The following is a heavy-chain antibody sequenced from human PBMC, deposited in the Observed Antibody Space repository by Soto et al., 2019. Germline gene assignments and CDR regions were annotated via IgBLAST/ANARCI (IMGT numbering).Heavy chain of an antibody. CDR1: DDSITSGAYY. CDR3: ARGTTGTNRSWFDP. V-gene: IGHV4-39*07. CDR2: VSYSGTT. Sequence: SETLSLTCTVSDDSITSGAYYWGLIRQPPGKGLEWIGYVSYSGTTYYNPSLKSRVTISVDTSKNRFSLKLSSVTAADTAVYYCARGTTGTNRSWFDPWGQGTLVTVSS. D-gene: IGHD1-1*01. J-gene: IGHJ5*02.